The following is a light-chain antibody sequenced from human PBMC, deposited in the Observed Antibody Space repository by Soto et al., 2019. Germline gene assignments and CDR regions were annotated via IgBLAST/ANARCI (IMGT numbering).Light chain of an antibody. CDR3: QKYNIGLIT. CDR1: QGISNY. V-gene: IGKV1-27*01. CDR2: AAS. J-gene: IGKJ5*01. Sequence: DIQLTHSRSSLSASVGDRVSIICLASQGISNYVAWYQRKPGKVPKLLIYAASALQSGVPARFSGSGSGTDFTLTISSLQPEDVAIYYCQKYNIGLITFAQ.